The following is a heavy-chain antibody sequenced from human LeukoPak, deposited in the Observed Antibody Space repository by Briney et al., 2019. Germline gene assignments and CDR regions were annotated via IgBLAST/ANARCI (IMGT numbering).Heavy chain of an antibody. J-gene: IGHJ4*02. CDR3: ARYTTGDFDY. Sequence: GESLKISCQGSGSSFTSYWISWVRQLPGKGLEWMGRIDPSDSYTNYSPPFQGHVTISADKSISTAYLQWSSLKASDTAMYYCARYTTGDFDYWGQGTLVTVSS. V-gene: IGHV5-10-1*01. CDR2: IDPSDSYT. D-gene: IGHD1-1*01. CDR1: GSSFTSYW.